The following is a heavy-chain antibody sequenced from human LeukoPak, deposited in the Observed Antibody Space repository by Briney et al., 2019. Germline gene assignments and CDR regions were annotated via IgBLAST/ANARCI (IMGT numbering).Heavy chain of an antibody. J-gene: IGHJ5*02. V-gene: IGHV3-21*01. D-gene: IGHD3-10*01. CDR2: ITSSSSYT. CDR1: GITFSNYN. CDR3: ARESGYHGSGFDP. Sequence: PGGSLRLSCAAPGITFSNYNMNWVRQAPGKGLEWISSITSSSSYTFYADSVKGRFTISRDNAKNTLYLQMNSLRDEDTAVYYCARESGYHGSGFDPWGQGTLVTVSS.